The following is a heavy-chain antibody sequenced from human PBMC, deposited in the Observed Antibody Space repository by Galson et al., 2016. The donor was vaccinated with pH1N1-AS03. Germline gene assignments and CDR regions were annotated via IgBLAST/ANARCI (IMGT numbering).Heavy chain of an antibody. CDR1: GFTFSHYT. V-gene: IGHV3-74*03. J-gene: IGHJ4*02. CDR2: IDSAAHII. CDR3: ARSVEGRFDV. Sequence: SLRLSCAASGFTFSHYTIHWVRQAPGKGPVWVSRIDSAAHIITYVDSVQGRFTVSKDNSKNTMYLQLNGLRADDSAVNYCARSVEGRFDVWGQGVLVIVSS. D-gene: IGHD3-10*01.